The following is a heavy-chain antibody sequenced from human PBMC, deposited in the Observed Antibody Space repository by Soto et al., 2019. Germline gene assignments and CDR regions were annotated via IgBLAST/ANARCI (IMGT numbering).Heavy chain of an antibody. J-gene: IGHJ6*03. Sequence: GGSLRLSCAASGFTFSSYWMSWVRQAPGKGLEWVANIKQDGSEKYYVDSVEGRFTISRDNAKNSLYLQMNSLRAEDTAVYYCASFSTYYYYMDVWGKGTTVTVSS. V-gene: IGHV3-7*01. CDR2: IKQDGSEK. D-gene: IGHD2-2*01. CDR1: GFTFSSYW. CDR3: ASFSTYYYYMDV.